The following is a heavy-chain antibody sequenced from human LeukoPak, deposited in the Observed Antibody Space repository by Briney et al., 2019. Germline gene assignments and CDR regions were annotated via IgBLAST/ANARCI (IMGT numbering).Heavy chain of an antibody. CDR3: ARAPYGGIGVIDY. CDR1: GGSVSDYY. J-gene: IGHJ4*02. V-gene: IGHV4-59*02. Sequence: PSETLSLTCTISGGSVSDYYWSWIRQPPGKGLEWIGYIYYSGSTNYNPSLKSRVTISVDTSKNQFSLKLSSVTAADTAVYYCARAPYGGIGVIDYWGQGTLVTVSS. CDR2: IYYSGST. D-gene: IGHD3-3*01.